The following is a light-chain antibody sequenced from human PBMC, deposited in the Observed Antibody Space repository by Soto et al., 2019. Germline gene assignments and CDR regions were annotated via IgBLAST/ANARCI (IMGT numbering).Light chain of an antibody. Sequence: LTPPSPLCLAPWEAATTPCTGTTRDLGAYNYVSWYQQHPDKAPKLLIYDVSNRPSGVSNRFSGSKSGNTASLTISGLQAEDEADYYCSSYKSRSTPAYIFGTGTKVTVL. J-gene: IGLJ1*01. CDR2: DVS. V-gene: IGLV2-14*01. CDR3: SSYKSRSTPAYI. CDR1: TRDLGAYNY.